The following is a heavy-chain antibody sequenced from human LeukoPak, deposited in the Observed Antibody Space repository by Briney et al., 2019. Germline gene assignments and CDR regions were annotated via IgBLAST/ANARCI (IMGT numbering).Heavy chain of an antibody. Sequence: PSETLSLTCTVSGGSISSYYWSWIRQPPGKGLEWIGYIYYSGSTNYNPSLKSRVTISVDTSKNQFSLKLSSVTAADTAVYYCARAGPTVITRSGRFDPWGQGTLVTVSS. CDR3: ARAGPTVITRSGRFDP. J-gene: IGHJ5*02. CDR1: GGSISSYY. D-gene: IGHD4-17*01. CDR2: IYYSGST. V-gene: IGHV4-59*01.